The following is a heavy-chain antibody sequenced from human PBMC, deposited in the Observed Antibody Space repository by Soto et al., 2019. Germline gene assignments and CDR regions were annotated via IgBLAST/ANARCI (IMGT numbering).Heavy chain of an antibody. V-gene: IGHV1-18*01. J-gene: IGHJ5*01. CDR3: AREGSYGWYDC. CDR2: ISGYNGNA. Sequence: QVQLVQSGAEVRKPVASVKVSCKASGYTFSSHGIIWVRQAPGQGLEWMGWISGYNGNAKYAQRFQGRVTMTTDTSTSTVYMDLRSLGSDDSAVYYCAREGSYGWYDCWGQGTLVTVSS. CDR1: GYTFSSHG. D-gene: IGHD2-15*01.